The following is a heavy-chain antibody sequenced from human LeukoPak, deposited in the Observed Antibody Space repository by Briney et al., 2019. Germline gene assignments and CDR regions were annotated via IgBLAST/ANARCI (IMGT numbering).Heavy chain of an antibody. CDR2: IYTSGST. D-gene: IGHD4-23*01. Sequence: PSQTLSLTSTVSGGSISSGSYYWSWIRQPAGKGLEWFGRIYTSGSTNYNPSLKSRVTISVDTSKNQFSLKLSSVTAADTAVYYCARGRQTPYYYYYYLDVWGKGTTVTVSS. CDR3: ARGRQTPYYYYYYLDV. J-gene: IGHJ6*03. V-gene: IGHV4-61*02. CDR1: GGSISSGSYY.